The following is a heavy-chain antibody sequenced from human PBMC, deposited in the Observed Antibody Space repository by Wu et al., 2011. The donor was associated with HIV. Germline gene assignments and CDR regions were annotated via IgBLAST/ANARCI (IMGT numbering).Heavy chain of an antibody. CDR3: ATRQTPYIDVLTERVAAAGENDVFEI. CDR1: GGTFSSYA. CDR2: IIPILRRP. D-gene: IGHD3-9*01. V-gene: IGHV1-69*04. Sequence: QVQLVQSGAEVKKPGSSMKVSCTASGGTFSSYAISWVRQAPGQGLEWMGRIIPILRRPNYAQKFQGRVTISADKSTSTLDLSSLTFDDTAVYYCATRQTPYIDVLTERVAAAGENDVFEIWGQGTTVTVSS. J-gene: IGHJ3*02.